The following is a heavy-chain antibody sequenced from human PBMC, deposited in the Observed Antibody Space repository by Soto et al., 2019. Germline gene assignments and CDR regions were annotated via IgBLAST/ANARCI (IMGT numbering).Heavy chain of an antibody. CDR2: ISAYNGNT. V-gene: IGHV1-18*01. D-gene: IGHD1-26*01. J-gene: IGHJ4*02. CDR1: GYTFTSYG. CDR3: ARDHSGSPFY. Sequence: ASVKVSCKASGYTFTSYGISWVRQAPGQGLEWMGWISAYNGNTNYAQKFQGRVTMTRNTSISTAYMELRSLRSDDTAVYYCARDHSGSPFYWGQGTLVTVSS.